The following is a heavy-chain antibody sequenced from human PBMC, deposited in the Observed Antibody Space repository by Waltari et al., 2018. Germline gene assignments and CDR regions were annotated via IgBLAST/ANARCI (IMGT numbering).Heavy chain of an antibody. CDR1: GGSITNGTYF. J-gene: IGHJ5*02. D-gene: IGHD3-3*01. Sequence: QVQLQESGPGPVKPSQTLSLTCTVSGGSITNGTYFWSWIRQPPGKGLEWIGYMYYSGITYYNPSLKSRVSMSVDTSKNQFSLKLTSVTAADTAVYYCARDGVEMGKGVGSWFDPWGQGTLVPVSS. CDR2: MYYSGIT. CDR3: ARDGVEMGKGVGSWFDP. V-gene: IGHV4-30-4*01.